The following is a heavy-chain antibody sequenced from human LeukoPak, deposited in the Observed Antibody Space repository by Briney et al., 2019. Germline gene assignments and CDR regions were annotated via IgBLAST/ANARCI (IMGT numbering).Heavy chain of an antibody. D-gene: IGHD3-10*01. CDR1: GFTLSSYA. CDR3: AKVSLLWFGEFL. CDR2: ISGSGGST. J-gene: IGHJ4*02. Sequence: GGSLRLSCAASGFTLSSYAMGWVRQAPGKGLEWVSAISGSGGSTYYADSVKGRFTISRDNSKNTLYLRMNSLRAEDTAVYYCAKVSLLWFGEFLWGQGTLVTVSS. V-gene: IGHV3-23*01.